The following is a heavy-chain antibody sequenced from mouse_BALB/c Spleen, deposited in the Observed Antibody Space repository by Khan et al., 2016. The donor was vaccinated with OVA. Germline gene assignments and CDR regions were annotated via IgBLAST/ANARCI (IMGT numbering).Heavy chain of an antibody. J-gene: IGHJ4*01. CDR1: GFSLTSYG. CDR3: ARHASSYYGTAMDY. D-gene: IGHD1-1*01. Sequence: QVQLKQSGPGLVAPSQSLSITCTISGFSLTSYGVHWVRQPPGKGLEWLVMIWSDGSTTYNSALKSRLSISKDNSKSQVVLKMNSLQTDDTAMYYCARHASSYYGTAMDYWGQGTSVTVSS. V-gene: IGHV2-6-1*01. CDR2: IWSDGST.